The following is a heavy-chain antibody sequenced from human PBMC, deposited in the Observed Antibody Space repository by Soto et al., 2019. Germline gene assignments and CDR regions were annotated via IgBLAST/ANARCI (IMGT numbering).Heavy chain of an antibody. V-gene: IGHV4-30-4*01. J-gene: IGHJ4*02. CDR3: ARGIVGATDFDY. D-gene: IGHD1-26*01. CDR2: IYYSGST. Sequence: SETLSLTCTVSGGSISSGDYYWSWIRQPPGKGLEWIGYIYYSGSTYYNPSLKSRVTISVDTSKNQFSLKLSSVTAADTAVYYCARGIVGATDFDYWGQGTLVTVSS. CDR1: GGSISSGDYY.